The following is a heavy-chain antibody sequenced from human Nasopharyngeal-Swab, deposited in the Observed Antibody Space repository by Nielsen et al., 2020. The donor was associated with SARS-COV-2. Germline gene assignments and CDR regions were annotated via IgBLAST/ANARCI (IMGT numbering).Heavy chain of an antibody. CDR1: GYSFTSYW. CDR3: ARHEGYTSSWD. V-gene: IGHV5-51*01. J-gene: IGHJ4*02. CDR2: IYPGDSDT. D-gene: IGHD6-13*01. Sequence: GPSLKISCQGSGYSFTSYWICWVRQMPGKGLQWLGIIYPGDSDTRYSPPFQGQVTISADKSISTAYLHWSSLKASDTAMYYCARHEGYTSSWDWGQGTLVTVSS.